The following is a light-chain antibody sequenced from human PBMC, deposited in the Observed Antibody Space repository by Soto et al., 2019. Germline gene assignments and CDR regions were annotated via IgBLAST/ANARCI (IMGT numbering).Light chain of an antibody. V-gene: IGKV1-9*01. Sequence: QSPSSLSASVGDRVTITCRASQGISTYLAWYQQKPGKVPKLLIYAASTLQSGVPSRFSGSGSGTDFTLTISSLQPEDFATYSCKKLNSNQWTFGKGTKVDIK. CDR1: QGISTY. CDR2: AAS. CDR3: KKLNSNQWT. J-gene: IGKJ1*01.